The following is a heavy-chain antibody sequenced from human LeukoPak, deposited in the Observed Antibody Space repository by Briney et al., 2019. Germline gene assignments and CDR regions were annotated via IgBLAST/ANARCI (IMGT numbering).Heavy chain of an antibody. CDR1: GITFSDYY. V-gene: IGHV3-11*01. Sequence: PGGSLRLSCAASGITFSDYYMSWIRQAPGKGLEWVSYISSSGSTIYYADSVKGRFTISRDNAKNSLYLQMNSLRAEDTAVYYCASAVYSSSWTPDYWGQGTLVTVSS. CDR3: ASAVYSSSWTPDY. D-gene: IGHD6-13*01. CDR2: ISSSGSTI. J-gene: IGHJ4*02.